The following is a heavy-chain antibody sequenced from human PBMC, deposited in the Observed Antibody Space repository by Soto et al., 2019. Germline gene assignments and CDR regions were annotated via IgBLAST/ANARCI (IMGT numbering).Heavy chain of an antibody. CDR1: GYTFTGYY. CDR2: INPNSGGT. V-gene: IGHV1-2*04. CDR3: ARDDGSGSYPWYGMDV. Sequence: ASVKVSCKASGYTFTGYYMHWVRQAPGQGLEWMGWINPNSGGTNYAQKFQGWVTMTRDTSISTAYMELSRLRSDDTAVYYCARDDGSGSYPWYGMDVWGQGTTVTVSS. D-gene: IGHD3-10*01. J-gene: IGHJ6*02.